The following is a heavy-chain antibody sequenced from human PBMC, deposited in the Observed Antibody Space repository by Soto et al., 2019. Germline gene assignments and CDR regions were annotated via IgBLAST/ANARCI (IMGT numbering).Heavy chain of an antibody. Sequence: PGESLKISCKASGYTFTNYWIGWVRQVPGEGLEWMGFIFPSDSVTRYSPSFQGQVTISVDKSVDTTYLQWGSLKASDTAMYYCVRGMDRTSAGFWGLGTMVTVSS. D-gene: IGHD1-7*01. CDR3: VRGMDRTSAGF. V-gene: IGHV5-51*01. CDR1: GYTFTNYW. J-gene: IGHJ4*02. CDR2: IFPSDSVT.